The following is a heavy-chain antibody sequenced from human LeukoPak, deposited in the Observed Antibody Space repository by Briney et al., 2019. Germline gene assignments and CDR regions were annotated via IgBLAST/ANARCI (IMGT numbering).Heavy chain of an antibody. CDR3: ARGRGWLYTSALFDV. CDR2: INHSGST. J-gene: IGHJ6*04. V-gene: IGHV4-34*01. D-gene: IGHD6-19*01. Sequence: SETLSLTCAVYGGSFSGYYWSWIRQPPGKGLEWIWEINHSGSTNYNPSLMSRVTISVDTSKNQFSLKLSSVTAADTAVYYCARGRGWLYTSALFDVWGKGTTVTVSS. CDR1: GGSFSGYY.